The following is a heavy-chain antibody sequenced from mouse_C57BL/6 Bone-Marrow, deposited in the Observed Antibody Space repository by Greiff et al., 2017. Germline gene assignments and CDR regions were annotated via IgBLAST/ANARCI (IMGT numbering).Heavy chain of an antibody. V-gene: IGHV1-42*01. CDR1: GYSFTGYY. J-gene: IGHJ4*01. CDR2: INPSTGGT. Sequence: VQLQQSGPELVKPGASVKISCKASGYSFTGYYMNWVKQSPEKSLEWIGEINPSTGGTTYNQKFKAKATLTVDKSSSTAYMQLKSLTSEDSAVYYCARPAGAMDYWGQGTSVTVSS. CDR3: ARPAGAMDY.